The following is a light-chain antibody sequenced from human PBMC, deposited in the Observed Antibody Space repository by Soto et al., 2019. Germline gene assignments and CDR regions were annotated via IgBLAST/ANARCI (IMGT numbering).Light chain of an antibody. CDR3: SSYTRTSTPV. CDR2: EVS. V-gene: IGLV2-14*01. Sequence: QSALTQAASVSGSPGQSITISCTGTSSDIGEYDYVSWYQQYPGKAPKVEIYEVSNRPSGVSNRFSGSKSGNTASLTISGLQPEDEADYYCSSYTRTSTPVFGGGTKLTVL. CDR1: SSDIGEYDY. J-gene: IGLJ2*01.